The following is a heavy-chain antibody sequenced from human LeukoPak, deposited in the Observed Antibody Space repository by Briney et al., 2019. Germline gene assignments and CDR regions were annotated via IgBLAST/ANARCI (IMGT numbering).Heavy chain of an antibody. V-gene: IGHV3-74*01. CDR2: INIEGSST. CDR1: GFTFSSYW. CDR3: ATGLGGSYYGLGY. J-gene: IGHJ4*02. Sequence: GGSLRLSCAASGFTFSSYWMHRVRQGPGKGLVWVSHINIEGSSTNYADSVKGRFPISRDNAKNTLYLQMNSLRAEDTAVYYCATGLGGSYYGLGYWGQGTLVTVSS. D-gene: IGHD1-26*01.